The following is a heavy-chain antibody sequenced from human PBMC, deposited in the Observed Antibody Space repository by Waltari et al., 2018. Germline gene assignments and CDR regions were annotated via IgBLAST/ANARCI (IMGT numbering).Heavy chain of an antibody. CDR1: GFTFSSYA. Sequence: EVQLVESGGGLVQPGGSLRLSCAASGFTFSSYAMSWVRQAPGKGLEWVSAISGSGGSTYYADSVKGRFTISRDNSKNTLYLQMNSLRAEDTAVYYCAKAAEGIRFLEWLKSREENWFDPWGQGTLVTVSS. CDR2: ISGSGGST. V-gene: IGHV3-23*04. CDR3: AKAAEGIRFLEWLKSREENWFDP. J-gene: IGHJ5*02. D-gene: IGHD3-3*01.